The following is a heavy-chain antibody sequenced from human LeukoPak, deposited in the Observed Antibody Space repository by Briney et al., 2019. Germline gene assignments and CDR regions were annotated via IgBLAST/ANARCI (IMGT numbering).Heavy chain of an antibody. J-gene: IGHJ4*02. CDR2: ISSSGSTI. Sequence: CXASGFTFRSYEMTWVRQAPGKGLEWVSYISSSGSTIYYADSVKGRFTISRDKAKNSLYLQMNRLRAEDTDVYDCXXAXXEXGIDXWGQGTLVTVSS. V-gene: IGHV3-48*03. CDR3: XXAXXEXGIDX. D-gene: IGHD7-27*01. CDR1: GFTFRSYE.